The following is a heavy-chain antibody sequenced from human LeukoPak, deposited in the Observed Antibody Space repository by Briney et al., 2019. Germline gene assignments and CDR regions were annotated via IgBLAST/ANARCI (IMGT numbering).Heavy chain of an antibody. V-gene: IGHV4-59*11. CDR1: GGSISSHY. CDR3: ARGPYSSSWYRWFDP. CDR2: IYYSGST. J-gene: IGHJ5*02. Sequence: KSSETLSLTCTVSGGSISSHYWSWIRQPPGKGLEWIGYIYYSGSTNYNPSLKSRVTISVDTSKNQFSLKLSSVTAADPAVYYCARGPYSSSWYRWFDPWGQGTLVTVSS. D-gene: IGHD6-13*01.